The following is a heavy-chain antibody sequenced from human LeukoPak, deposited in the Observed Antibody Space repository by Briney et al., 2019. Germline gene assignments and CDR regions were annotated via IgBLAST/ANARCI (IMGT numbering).Heavy chain of an antibody. CDR3: ARDDCGDTCYPGGY. CDR1: GYIFTKYV. CDR2: IKAGKGDT. V-gene: IGHV1-3*01. D-gene: IGHD2-21*01. J-gene: IGHJ4*02. Sequence: ASVKVSCKASGYIFTKYVVHWVRQAPGQRREWMGWIKAGKGDTKYSQNFQGRLTITRDTSASTVYMELSSLTSEDTALYYCARDDCGDTCYPGGYWGQGTLVTVSS.